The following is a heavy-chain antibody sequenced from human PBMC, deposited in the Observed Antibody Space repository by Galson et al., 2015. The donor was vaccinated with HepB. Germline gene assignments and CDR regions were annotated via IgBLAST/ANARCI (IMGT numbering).Heavy chain of an antibody. CDR2: ISYDGSNK. J-gene: IGHJ6*03. Sequence: ALRLSCAASGFTFSSYAMHWVRQAPGKGLEWVAVISYDGSNKYYADSVKGRFTISRDNSKNTPYLQMNSLRAEDTAVYYCARDWKKRVVPAAMTKVYYYYYMDVWGKGTTVTVSS. CDR3: ARDWKKRVVPAAMTKVYYYYYMDV. CDR1: GFTFSSYA. D-gene: IGHD2-2*01. V-gene: IGHV3-30-3*01.